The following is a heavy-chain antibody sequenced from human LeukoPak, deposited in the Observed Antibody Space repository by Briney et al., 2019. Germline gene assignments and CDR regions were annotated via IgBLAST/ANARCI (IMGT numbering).Heavy chain of an antibody. V-gene: IGHV3-53*04. Sequence: GGSLRLSCAASGFTVSSNYMSWVRQAPGEGLEWVSVIYSGGSTYYADSVKGRFTISRHNSKNTLYLQMNSLRAEDTAVYYCARGTYSSSWHPWGQGTLVTVSS. CDR2: IYSGGST. D-gene: IGHD6-13*01. CDR1: GFTVSSNY. J-gene: IGHJ5*02. CDR3: ARGTYSSSWHP.